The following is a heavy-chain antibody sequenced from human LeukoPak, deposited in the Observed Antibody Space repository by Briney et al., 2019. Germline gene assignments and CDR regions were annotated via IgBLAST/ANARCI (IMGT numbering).Heavy chain of an antibody. D-gene: IGHD5-18*01. CDR3: ARDEVSYGFYYCYYMDV. CDR2: ISSSGSTI. CDR1: GFTFSSYE. Sequence: GGSLRLSCAASGFTFSSYEMNWVRQAPGKGLEWVSYISSSGSTIYYADSVKGRFTISRDNAKNSLYLQMNSLRAEDTAVYYCARDEVSYGFYYCYYMDVWGKGTTVTVSS. V-gene: IGHV3-48*03. J-gene: IGHJ6*03.